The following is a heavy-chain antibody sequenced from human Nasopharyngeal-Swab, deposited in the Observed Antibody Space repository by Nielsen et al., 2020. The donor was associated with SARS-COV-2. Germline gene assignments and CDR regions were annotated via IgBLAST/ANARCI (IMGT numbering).Heavy chain of an antibody. V-gene: IGHV4-34*01. J-gene: IGHJ4*02. Sequence: SDTLSLTCAVYGGSFSGYYWSWIRQPPGKGLEWIGEINHSGSTNYNPSLKSRVTISVDTSKNQFSLKLSSVTAADTAVYYCARGRAPLDYWGQGTLVTVSS. CDR2: INHSGST. CDR1: GGSFSGYY. CDR3: ARGRAPLDY.